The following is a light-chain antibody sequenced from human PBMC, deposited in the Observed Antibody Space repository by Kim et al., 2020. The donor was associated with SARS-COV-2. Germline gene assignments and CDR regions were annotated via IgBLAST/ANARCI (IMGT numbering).Light chain of an antibody. CDR2: EDN. CDR3: QSYESSDVWV. V-gene: IGLV6-57*03. J-gene: IGLJ3*02. CDR1: SASIATNE. Sequence: KTIAVSCPRCSASIATNEAQWYQQAPVRAPTPVIYEDNQRPSGVPDRFSGSIDSSSNSASLTISGLKTEDEADYYCQSYESSDVWVFGRGTQLTVL.